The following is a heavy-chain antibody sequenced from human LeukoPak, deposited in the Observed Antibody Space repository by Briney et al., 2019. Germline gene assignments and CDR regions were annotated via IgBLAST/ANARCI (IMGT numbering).Heavy chain of an antibody. CDR2: ISYDGSNK. CDR3: AKRGYSYNFDY. V-gene: IGHV3-30*04. D-gene: IGHD5-18*01. J-gene: IGHJ4*02. CDR1: GFTFSSYA. Sequence: GGSLRLSCAASGFTFSSYAMHWVRQAPGKGLEWVAVISYDGSNKYYADSVKGRFTISRDNSKNTLYLQMNSLRAEDTAVYYCAKRGYSYNFDYWGQGTLVTVSS.